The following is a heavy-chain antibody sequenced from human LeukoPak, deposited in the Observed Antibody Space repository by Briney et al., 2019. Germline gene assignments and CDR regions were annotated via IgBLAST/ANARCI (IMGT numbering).Heavy chain of an antibody. CDR2: ISGGNGGST. CDR1: GITFINYA. Sequence: GGSLRLSCAASGITFINYAMTWVRQAPGKGLEWVSTISGGNGGSTFYADSVKGRFTISRDNSKNTHYLQMNSLRLEDTALYYCARDLAWTGTTIYWGQGTLVTVSS. V-gene: IGHV3-23*01. CDR3: ARDLAWTGTTIY. D-gene: IGHD1-7*01. J-gene: IGHJ4*02.